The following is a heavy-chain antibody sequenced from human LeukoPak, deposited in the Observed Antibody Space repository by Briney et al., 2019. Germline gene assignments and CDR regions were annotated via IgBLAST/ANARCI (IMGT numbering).Heavy chain of an antibody. D-gene: IGHD3-10*01. CDR3: AREIGSGSYAYGMDV. J-gene: IGHJ6*02. V-gene: IGHV3-7*01. CDR1: GFTFNSYW. Sequence: GGSLRLSCAASGFTFNSYWMAWVRQAPGKGLEWVANIKQDGNKKYYVDSVKGRFTISRDNAKNSLYLQMNSLRVEDTAVYYCAREIGSGSYAYGMDVWGQGTTVTVSS. CDR2: IKQDGNKK.